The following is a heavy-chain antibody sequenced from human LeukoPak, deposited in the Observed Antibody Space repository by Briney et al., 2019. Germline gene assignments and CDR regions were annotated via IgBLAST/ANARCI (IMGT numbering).Heavy chain of an antibody. V-gene: IGHV4-59*11. CDR1: GGSSSSHY. Sequence: SETLSLTCTVSGGSSSSHYWSWIRQPPGKGLEWIGYMFDTGRTKDNPSLKSRVTLSADTSKNQFSLRLSSVAAADTAVYYCATIKRGSIFGYFDFWGQGILVTVSS. J-gene: IGHJ4*01. D-gene: IGHD5-18*01. CDR2: MFDTGRT. CDR3: ATIKRGSIFGYFDF.